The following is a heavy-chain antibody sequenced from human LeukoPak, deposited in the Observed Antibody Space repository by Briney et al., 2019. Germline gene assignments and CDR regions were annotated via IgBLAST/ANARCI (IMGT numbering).Heavy chain of an antibody. CDR3: ARDRGAGTGLADY. D-gene: IGHD6-13*01. CDR2: ISAYNGNT. CDR1: GYTFTSYG. V-gene: IGHV1-18*01. Sequence: ASVKISCKASGYTFTSYGISWVRQAPGQGLEWMGWISAYNGNTNYAQKLQGRVTMTTDTSTSTAYTELRSLRSDDTAVYYCARDRGAGTGLADYWGQGTLVTVSS. J-gene: IGHJ4*02.